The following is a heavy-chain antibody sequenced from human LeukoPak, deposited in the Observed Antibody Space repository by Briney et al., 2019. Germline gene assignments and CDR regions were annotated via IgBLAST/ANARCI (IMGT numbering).Heavy chain of an antibody. Sequence: PGGSLRLSCAASGFTFSSYSMNWVRQAPGKGLEWVSSISDRSNYIYYADSVKGRFTISRDNAKNSLYLQLKSLRAEDTAVYYCARAYSHLFDYWGQGTLVTISS. J-gene: IGHJ4*02. D-gene: IGHD5-18*01. V-gene: IGHV3-21*01. CDR1: GFTFSSYS. CDR3: ARAYSHLFDY. CDR2: ISDRSNYI.